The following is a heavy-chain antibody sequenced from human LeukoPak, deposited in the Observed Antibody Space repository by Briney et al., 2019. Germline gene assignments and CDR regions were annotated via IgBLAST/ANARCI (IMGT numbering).Heavy chain of an antibody. D-gene: IGHD2-2*01. J-gene: IGHJ6*03. CDR2: ISGSGGST. CDR3: AKGSCSSTSCYYYYMDV. V-gene: IGHV3-23*01. Sequence: PGGSLRLSCSASGFTFISYAASWVRQAPGKGLEWVSAISGSGGSTYYADSVKGRFTISRDNSKNTLYLQMNSLRAEDTAVYYCAKGSCSSTSCYYYYMDVWGKGTTVTVSS. CDR1: GFTFISYA.